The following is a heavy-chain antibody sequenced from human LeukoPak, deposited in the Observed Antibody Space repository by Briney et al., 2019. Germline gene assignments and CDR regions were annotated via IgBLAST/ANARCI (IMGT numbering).Heavy chain of an antibody. CDR1: GGTFSNYA. V-gene: IGHV1-69*04. J-gene: IGHJ4*02. CDR2: IIPVLDMA. CDR3: ARRDRGYGYGFAY. Sequence: SVKVSCKASGGTFSNYAISWVRQAPGQGPEWMGRIIPVLDMADYAQKFQGRVTTTADKSTSTAYMELIRLTAEDTAVYYCARRDRGYGYGFAYWGQGTLVTVSS. D-gene: IGHD5-18*01.